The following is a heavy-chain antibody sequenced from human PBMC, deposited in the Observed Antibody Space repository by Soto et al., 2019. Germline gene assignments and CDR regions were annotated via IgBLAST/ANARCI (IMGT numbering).Heavy chain of an antibody. CDR2: ISAYNGNT. J-gene: IGHJ4*02. CDR1: GYTFTSYG. V-gene: IGHV1-18*01. Sequence: QVQLVQSGAEVKKPGASVKVSCKASGYTFTSYGISWVRQAPGQGLEWMGWISAYNGNTNYAQKLQGRVTMTTDTSTSTASMERRSLRSDDTAVYYCARPYYDILTGYYRGGARSDGLDYWGQGTLVTVSS. D-gene: IGHD3-9*01. CDR3: ARPYYDILTGYYRGGARSDGLDY.